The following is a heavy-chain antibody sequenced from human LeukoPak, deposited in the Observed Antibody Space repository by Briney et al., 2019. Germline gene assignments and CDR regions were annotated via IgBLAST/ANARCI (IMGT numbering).Heavy chain of an antibody. D-gene: IGHD3-10*01. J-gene: IGHJ4*02. V-gene: IGHV4-59*02. Sequence: PGESLRLSCAASGFSVSNKYMSWVRQAPGKGLEYIGYIYYSGSTNYNPSLKSRVTISVDRSKNQFSLKLRSATAADTAVYFCARDPTAYHGSGTYYNHHYFVYWGQGTLVTVSS. CDR2: IYYSGST. CDR3: ARDPTAYHGSGTYYNHHYFVY. CDR1: GFSVSNKY.